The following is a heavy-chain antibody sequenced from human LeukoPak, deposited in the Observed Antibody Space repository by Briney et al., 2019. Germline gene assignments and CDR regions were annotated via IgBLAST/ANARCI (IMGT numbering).Heavy chain of an antibody. Sequence: PGGSLRLSCAASGFTVSSNYMSWVRQAPGKGLEWVSVIYSGGGTYHADSVKGRFTISRDNSKNTLYLQMNSLRAEDTAVYYCAGGPAAYNWFDPWGQGTLVTVSS. CDR3: AGGPAAYNWFDP. V-gene: IGHV3-53*01. J-gene: IGHJ5*02. D-gene: IGHD2-2*01. CDR2: IYSGGGT. CDR1: GFTVSSNY.